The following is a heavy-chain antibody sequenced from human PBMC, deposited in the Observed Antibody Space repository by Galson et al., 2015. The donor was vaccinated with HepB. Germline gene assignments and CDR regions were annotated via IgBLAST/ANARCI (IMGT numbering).Heavy chain of an antibody. CDR2: IYPGDSDT. D-gene: IGHD6-13*01. CDR1: GYSFTSYW. CDR3: ARGPPLIAAAGTVYDY. J-gene: IGHJ4*02. V-gene: IGHV5-51*03. Sequence: QSGAEVKKPGESLKISCKGSGYSFTSYWIGWVRQMPGKGLEWMGIIYPGDSDTRYSPSFQGQVTISADKSISTAYLQWSSLKASDTAMYYCARGPPLIAAAGTVYDYWGQGTLVTVSS.